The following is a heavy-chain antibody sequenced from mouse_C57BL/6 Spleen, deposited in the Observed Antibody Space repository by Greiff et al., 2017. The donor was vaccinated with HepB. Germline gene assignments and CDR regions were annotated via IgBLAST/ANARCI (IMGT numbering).Heavy chain of an antibody. D-gene: IGHD2-3*01. CDR2: IYPGDGDT. V-gene: IGHV1-80*01. J-gene: IGHJ3*01. Sequence: QVQLKESGAELVKPGASVKISCKASGYAFSSYWMNWVKQRPGKGLEWIGQIYPGDGDTNYNGKFKGKATLTADKSSSTAYMQLSSLTSEDSAVYVCARPGGYYEAWFAYWGQGTLVTVSA. CDR3: ARPGGYYEAWFAY. CDR1: GYAFSSYW.